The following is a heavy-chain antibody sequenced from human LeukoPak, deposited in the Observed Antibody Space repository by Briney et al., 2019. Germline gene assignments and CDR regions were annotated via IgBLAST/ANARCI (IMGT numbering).Heavy chain of an antibody. Sequence: SETLSLTCTVSGGSISSYYWSWIRQPAGKGLEWIGRSYTSGSTNYNPSLKSRVTMSVDTSKNQFSLKLSSVTAADTAVYYCARLLRIIYYDFWSGYLDYWGQGTLVTVSS. V-gene: IGHV4-4*07. CDR2: SYTSGST. D-gene: IGHD3-3*01. CDR3: ARLLRIIYYDFWSGYLDY. J-gene: IGHJ4*02. CDR1: GGSISSYY.